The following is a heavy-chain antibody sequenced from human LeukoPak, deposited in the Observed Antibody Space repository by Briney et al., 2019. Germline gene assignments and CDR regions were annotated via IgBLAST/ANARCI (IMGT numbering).Heavy chain of an antibody. D-gene: IGHD3-3*01. Sequence: GSLRLSCAVSGFTSRSYALSWVRQAPGKGLEWVSAITGSTGRTYYADSVKGRFTISRDNSKSTLFLQMNSLRAEDTAVYYCARRGGLWSGPTYYFDYWGQGTLVTVSS. CDR3: ARRGGLWSGPTYYFDY. CDR1: GFTSRSYA. V-gene: IGHV3-23*01. J-gene: IGHJ4*02. CDR2: ITGSTGRT.